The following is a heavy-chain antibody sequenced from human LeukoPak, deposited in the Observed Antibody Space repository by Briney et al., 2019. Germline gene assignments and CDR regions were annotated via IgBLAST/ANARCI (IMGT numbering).Heavy chain of an antibody. J-gene: IGHJ5*02. CDR1: GGSLSSYY. Sequence: PSETLSLTCTVSGGSLSSYYWSWIRQPPGKGLEWIGYIYYSGSTNYNPSLKSRVTISVDTSKNQFSLKLSSVTAADTAVYYCARDGYNSPVNHWGQGTLVTVSS. D-gene: IGHD5-24*01. CDR3: ARDGYNSPVNH. V-gene: IGHV4-59*01. CDR2: IYYSGST.